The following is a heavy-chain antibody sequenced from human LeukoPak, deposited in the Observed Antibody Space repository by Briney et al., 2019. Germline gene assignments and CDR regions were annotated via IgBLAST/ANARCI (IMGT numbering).Heavy chain of an antibody. Sequence: ASVKVSCKASGYTFTGYYMHWVRQAPGQGLEWMGRINPNSGGTSYAQKFQGRVTMTRDTSISTAYMELSRLRSDDTAVYYCARAERGYSYATFDYWGQGTLVTVSS. D-gene: IGHD5-18*01. J-gene: IGHJ4*02. V-gene: IGHV1-2*06. CDR3: ARAERGYSYATFDY. CDR1: GYTFTGYY. CDR2: INPNSGGT.